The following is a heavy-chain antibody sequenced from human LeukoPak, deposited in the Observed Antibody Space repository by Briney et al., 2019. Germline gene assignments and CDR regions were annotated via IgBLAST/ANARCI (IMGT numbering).Heavy chain of an antibody. CDR1: GFAFSSHW. CDR2: INGDGGST. V-gene: IGHV3-74*01. J-gene: IGHJ4*02. CDR3: ARDEVGAPPIDY. D-gene: IGHD1-26*01. Sequence: GSLRLSCEASGFAFSSHWMHWVRQAPGKGLVWVSNINGDGGSTGYADSVKGRFTTSRDNAKNTLYLHMNSLRAEDTAVYYCARDEVGAPPIDYWGQGALVTVSS.